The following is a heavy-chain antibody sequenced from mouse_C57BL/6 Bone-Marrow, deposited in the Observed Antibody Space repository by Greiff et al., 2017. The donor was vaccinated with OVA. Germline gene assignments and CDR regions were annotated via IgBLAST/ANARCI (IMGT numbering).Heavy chain of an antibody. J-gene: IGHJ2*01. V-gene: IGHV1-81*01. D-gene: IGHD1-1*01. CDR3: ARTTDVGFDY. CDR1: GYTFTSYG. Sequence: VQLQQSGAELARPGASVKLSCKASGYTFTSYGISWVKQRTGQGLEWIGEIYPRSGNTYYNEKFKGKATLTADKSSSTAYMELRSLTSEDSAVYLCARTTDVGFDYWGQGTTLTVSS. CDR2: IYPRSGNT.